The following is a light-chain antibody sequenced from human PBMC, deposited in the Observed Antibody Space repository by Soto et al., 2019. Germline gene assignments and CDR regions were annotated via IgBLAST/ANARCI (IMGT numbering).Light chain of an antibody. V-gene: IGLV2-14*03. CDR3: SSYTSSGTYV. J-gene: IGLJ1*01. Sequence: QSALTQPASVCGSPGQSITISCTGTSNDVGHDNYVSWYQQFPGKVPKLIFYDVSNRPSGVSNRFSGSKSGNTASLTISGLQADDEADYYCSSYTSSGTYVFGTGTKSPS. CDR2: DVS. CDR1: SNDVGHDNY.